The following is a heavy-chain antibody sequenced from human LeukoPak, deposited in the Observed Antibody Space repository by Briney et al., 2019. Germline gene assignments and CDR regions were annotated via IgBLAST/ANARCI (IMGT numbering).Heavy chain of an antibody. CDR3: AKHLYYYDSSGPCDI. CDR2: ISDSGGST. Sequence: PGGSLRLSFAASGFTFSSYAMSWVRPAPGKGLEWVSVISDSGGSTYYADSVKGRFTISRDNSKNTLYLQMNSLRAEDTAVYYCAKHLYYYDSSGPCDIWGQGTMVTVSS. D-gene: IGHD3-22*01. CDR1: GFTFSSYA. J-gene: IGHJ3*02. V-gene: IGHV3-23*01.